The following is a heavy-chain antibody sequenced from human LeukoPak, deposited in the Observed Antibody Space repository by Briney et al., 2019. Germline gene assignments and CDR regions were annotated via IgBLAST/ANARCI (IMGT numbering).Heavy chain of an antibody. CDR2: IYYSGST. CDR1: GGSISSSSYS. V-gene: IGHV4-39*02. Sequence: SETLSLTCTVSGGSISSSSYSWGWIRQPPGKGLEWIGSIYYSGSTYYNPSLKSRVTISVDTSKNQFSLKLSSVTAADTAVYYCARDVPRGKQKARIAAAGTRVDYWGQGTLVTVSS. J-gene: IGHJ4*02. D-gene: IGHD6-13*01. CDR3: ARDVPRGKQKARIAAAGTRVDY.